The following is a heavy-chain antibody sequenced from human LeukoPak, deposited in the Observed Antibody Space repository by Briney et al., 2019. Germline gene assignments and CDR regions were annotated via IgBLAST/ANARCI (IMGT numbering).Heavy chain of an antibody. V-gene: IGHV3-30*03. J-gene: IGHJ4*02. CDR1: GFTFNSYG. D-gene: IGHD6-13*01. CDR3: ALSSSWYGGFFDY. Sequence: GGSLRLSCAASGFTFNSYGMHWVRQAPGKGLEWVAVISYDGSNKYYADSVKGRFTISRDNSKNTLYLQMNSLRAEDTAVYYCALSSSWYGGFFDYWGQGTLVTVSS. CDR2: ISYDGSNK.